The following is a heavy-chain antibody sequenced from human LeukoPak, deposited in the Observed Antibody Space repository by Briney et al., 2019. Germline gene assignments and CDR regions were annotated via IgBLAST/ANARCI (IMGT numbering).Heavy chain of an antibody. D-gene: IGHD1-26*01. CDR3: AREGIVGATGLDY. CDR1: GFTVSSKY. CDR2: IYSGGST. Sequence: PGGSLRLSCAASGFTVSSKYMSWVRQAPGKGLEWVSVIYSGGSTYYADSVKGRFTISRDNSKNTLYLQMNSLRAEDTAVYYCAREGIVGATGLDYWGQGTLVTVSS. V-gene: IGHV3-53*01. J-gene: IGHJ4*02.